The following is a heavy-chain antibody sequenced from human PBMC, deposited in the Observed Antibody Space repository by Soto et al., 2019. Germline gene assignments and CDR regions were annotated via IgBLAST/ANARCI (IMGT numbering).Heavy chain of an antibody. J-gene: IGHJ6*02. V-gene: IGHV3-23*01. CDR2: ISASGLST. Sequence: GGSLRLSCAASGFTFSSYAMSWVRQAPGKGLEWVSGISASGLSTYYPDSVKGRFTISRDNSKNSLYLQMNSLRAEDTAVYYCARDERTLLYYYYGMDVWGQGTTVTVSS. CDR1: GFTFSSYA. CDR3: ARDERTLLYYYYGMDV.